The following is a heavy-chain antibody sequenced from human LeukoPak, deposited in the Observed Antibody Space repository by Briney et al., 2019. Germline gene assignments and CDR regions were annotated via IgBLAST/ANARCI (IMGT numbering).Heavy chain of an antibody. CDR1: GFTFTSYS. Sequence: GGSLRLSCAASGFTFTSYSMNWVRQAPGKGLEWVSSISSGGFFIYYADSVKGRFTISRDNAKNSLFLQMNSLRGEDTAVYYCARDGGVDRLGVAVTDGFDPWGQGTLVSVSS. CDR3: ARDGGVDRLGVAVTDGFDP. D-gene: IGHD6-19*01. CDR2: ISSGGFFI. V-gene: IGHV3-21*06. J-gene: IGHJ5*02.